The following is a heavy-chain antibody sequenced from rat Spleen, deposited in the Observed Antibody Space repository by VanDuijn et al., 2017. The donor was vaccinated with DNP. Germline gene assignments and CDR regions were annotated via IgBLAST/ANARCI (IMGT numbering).Heavy chain of an antibody. D-gene: IGHD1-3*01. J-gene: IGHJ4*01. V-gene: IGHV2-41*01. CDR3: ASTLVNYGTYGYYAMDA. CDR2: MWYDGDT. Sequence: QVQLKESGPGLVQPSQTLSLTCTVAGFSLTSYNVHWVRQPTGKGPAWMGKMWYDGDTAYNSALKSRLSISRDTSKSQVFLKMNSLQTEDTATYYCASTLVNYGTYGYYAMDAWGQGTSVTVSS. CDR1: GFSLTSYN.